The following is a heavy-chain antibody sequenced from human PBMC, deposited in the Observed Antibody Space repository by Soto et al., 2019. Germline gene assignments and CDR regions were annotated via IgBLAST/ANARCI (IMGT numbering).Heavy chain of an antibody. CDR1: GYTFTSYA. CDR2: INAGNGNT. J-gene: IGHJ3*02. Sequence: QVQLVQSGAEVKKPGASVKVSCKASGYTFTSYAMHWVRQAPGQRLEWMGWINAGNGNTKYSQKFQGRVTITRDTSASTAYMELSSLRSEDTAVYYCARDDWDGYHLEAFDIWGQGTMVTVSS. V-gene: IGHV1-3*01. D-gene: IGHD5-12*01. CDR3: ARDDWDGYHLEAFDI.